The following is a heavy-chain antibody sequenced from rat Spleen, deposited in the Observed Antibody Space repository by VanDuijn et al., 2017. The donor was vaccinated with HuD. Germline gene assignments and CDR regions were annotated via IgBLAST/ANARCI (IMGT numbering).Heavy chain of an antibody. D-gene: IGHD1-11*01. Sequence: QVQLKESGPGLVQPSQTLSLTCTVSGFSLTSTDVSWVRQPPGKGLEWIASISSGGNTYYNSALKSRLSVSRDTSTNQVFLKMNSLQTDDTGTYYCTRDIDFNYGGYTPFDYWGQGVMVTVSS. V-gene: IGHV2S12*01. CDR1: GFSLTSTD. CDR3: TRDIDFNYGGYTPFDY. CDR2: ISSGGNT. J-gene: IGHJ2*01.